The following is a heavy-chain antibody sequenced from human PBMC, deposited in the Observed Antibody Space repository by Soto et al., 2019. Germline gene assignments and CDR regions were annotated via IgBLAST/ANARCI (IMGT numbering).Heavy chain of an antibody. CDR2: IYPDDSDI. CDR1: GYSFTNNW. J-gene: IGHJ6*02. Sequence: LKISCKASGYSFTNNWIGWVRQMPGKGLEWMAFIYPDDSDIRYSPSFQGQVTISADKSITTAYLQWSSLRASDSAIYYCARLSGFYGMDVWGQGTTVTVSS. V-gene: IGHV5-51*01. CDR3: ARLSGFYGMDV.